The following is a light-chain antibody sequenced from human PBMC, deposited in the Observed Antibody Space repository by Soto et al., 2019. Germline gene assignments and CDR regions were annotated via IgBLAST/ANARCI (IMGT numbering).Light chain of an antibody. Sequence: LTQPASVSGSPGQSITIACTGTNRDVGSYNLVSWYQQRPGEAPKLIISEVRNRPSGISYRFTGSKSGNTASLTISGLQAEDEADYYCSSYTTTSTLVFGGGTKVTVL. V-gene: IGLV2-14*01. CDR3: SSYTTTSTLV. CDR2: EVR. CDR1: NRDVGSYNL. J-gene: IGLJ3*02.